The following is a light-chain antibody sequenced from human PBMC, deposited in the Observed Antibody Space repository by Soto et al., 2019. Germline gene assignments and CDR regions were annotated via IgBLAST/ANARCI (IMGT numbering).Light chain of an antibody. Sequence: EIVLTQSPATLSLSPGERATLSCRASQSISSNLAWYQQKPGQAPRLLIYGASTRATGIPARFSGSGSGTDFTLTISSLQSEDFAAYYCQQYNKWPQITFGQGTRLEIK. J-gene: IGKJ5*01. CDR1: QSISSN. CDR2: GAS. CDR3: QQYNKWPQIT. V-gene: IGKV3-15*01.